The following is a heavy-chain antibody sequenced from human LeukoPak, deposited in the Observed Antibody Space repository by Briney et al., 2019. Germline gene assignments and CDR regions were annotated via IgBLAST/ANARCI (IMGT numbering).Heavy chain of an antibody. J-gene: IGHJ4*02. CDR1: GGSFSGYY. CDR2: INHSGST. Sequence: SETLSLTCAVYGGSFSGYYWSWIRQPPGKGLEWIGEINHSGSTNYNPSLKSRVTISVDTSKNQFSPKLSSLTAADTAVYYCARRDDSSGYHKIFDYWGQGTLVTVSS. D-gene: IGHD3-22*01. V-gene: IGHV4-34*01. CDR3: ARRDDSSGYHKIFDY.